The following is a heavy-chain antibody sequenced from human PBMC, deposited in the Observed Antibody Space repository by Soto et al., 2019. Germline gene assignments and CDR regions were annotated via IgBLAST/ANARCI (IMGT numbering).Heavy chain of an antibody. J-gene: IGHJ4*02. CDR3: ASRRNPYGAYDY. V-gene: IGHV3-23*01. D-gene: IGHD4-17*01. CDR2: ISGSGTTA. Sequence: GGSLRLSCAASGFVFNSYAMSWVRQAPGKGLEWVSAISGSGTTAYYADSVKGRFIFSRDNPKNTMYLQMNSLRAEDTAVYYCASRRNPYGAYDYWGQGTLVTVSS. CDR1: GFVFNSYA.